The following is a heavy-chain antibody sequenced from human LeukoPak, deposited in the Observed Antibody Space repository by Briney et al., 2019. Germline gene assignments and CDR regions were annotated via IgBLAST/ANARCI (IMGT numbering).Heavy chain of an antibody. CDR3: AREGAGREGHNFDY. Sequence: SGGSLRLSCAASGFIFSDYGMNLVRQAPGKGLEWVSYISRSSRYIYYADSMKGRLTISRDNAKNSLYLQMDSLRAEDTALYYCAREGAGREGHNFDYWGQGTLVTVSS. J-gene: IGHJ4*02. D-gene: IGHD5-24*01. CDR2: ISRSSRYI. CDR1: GFIFSDYG. V-gene: IGHV3-21*01.